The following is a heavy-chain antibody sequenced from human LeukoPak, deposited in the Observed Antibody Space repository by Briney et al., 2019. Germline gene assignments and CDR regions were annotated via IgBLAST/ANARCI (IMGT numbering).Heavy chain of an antibody. CDR2: MYLSGTT. J-gene: IGHJ4*02. D-gene: IGHD3-22*01. V-gene: IGHV4-4*02. CDR3: AGLAGRYSSGLYYYYFDY. Sequence: SGTLSLTCTVSGDSINSLDLWSWVRQPPGKGLEWIGEMYLSGTTHSNPSVKSRVTISIDKSKNQFFLNLSSVTAADTAVYYCAGLAGRYSSGLYYYYFDYWGQGTLVTVSS. CDR1: GDSINSLDL.